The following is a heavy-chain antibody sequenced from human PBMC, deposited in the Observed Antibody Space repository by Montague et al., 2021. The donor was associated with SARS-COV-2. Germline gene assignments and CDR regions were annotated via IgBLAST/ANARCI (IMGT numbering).Heavy chain of an antibody. Sequence: CAISGDSVSSNIAAWNWIRQSPSRGLERLGRTYYRSKWYNDYAVSVRSRITISPDTSKNQFFLQLNSVTPEDTAVYYCTQERGPGRTTWHYFDYWGQGTLVTVSS. V-gene: IGHV6-1*01. CDR3: TQERGPGRTTWHYFDY. CDR1: GDSVSSNIAA. J-gene: IGHJ4*01. CDR2: TYYRSKWYN. D-gene: IGHD1-14*01.